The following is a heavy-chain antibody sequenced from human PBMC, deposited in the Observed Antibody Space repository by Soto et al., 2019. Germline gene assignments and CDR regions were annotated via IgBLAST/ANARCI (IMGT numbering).Heavy chain of an antibody. CDR3: GKVSTYYYDSTFDY. J-gene: IGHJ4*02. V-gene: IGHV3-30*18. Sequence: PGGSVRLSCAASGFTFSSYGMHWVRQAPGKGLEWVAIISYDGNYKHHADSVKGRFTISRDNSKNTLYLQMNSLRAEDTAVYYCGKVSTYYYDSTFDYWGQGTLVTVSS. D-gene: IGHD3-22*01. CDR1: GFTFSSYG. CDR2: ISYDGNYK.